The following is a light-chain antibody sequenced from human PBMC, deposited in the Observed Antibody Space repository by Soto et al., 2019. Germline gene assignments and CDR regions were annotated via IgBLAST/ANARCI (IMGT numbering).Light chain of an antibody. Sequence: QSALTQPASVSGSPGQSITISCTGTNSDVGGYNYVSWYQQHPGRAPKVMIYDVSNRPSGVSYRFSGSKSGNTASLTISGLQAEDEADYYCSSYTSNSAVVFGGGTKLTVL. CDR3: SSYTSNSAVV. CDR1: NSDVGGYNY. J-gene: IGLJ2*01. CDR2: DVS. V-gene: IGLV2-14*03.